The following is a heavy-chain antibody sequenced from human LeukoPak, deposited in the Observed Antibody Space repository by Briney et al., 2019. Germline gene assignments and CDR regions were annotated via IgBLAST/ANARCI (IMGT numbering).Heavy chain of an antibody. D-gene: IGHD2-2*01. CDR1: GGSISSSY. CDR3: ARGGCSSISCYYYYGMDV. CDR2: ISYSGST. V-gene: IGHV4-59*01. J-gene: IGHJ6*02. Sequence: PSETLSLTCTVSGGSISSSYWSWVRQPPGKGLGWVGYISYSGSTEYIPSLTSRVTISADTSKNQFSLKLSSVTAADTALYYCARGGCSSISCYYYYGMDVWGQGTTVTVSS.